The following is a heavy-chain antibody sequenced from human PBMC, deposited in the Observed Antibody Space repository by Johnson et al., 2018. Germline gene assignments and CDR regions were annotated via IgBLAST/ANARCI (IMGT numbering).Heavy chain of an antibody. CDR3: ARERSNGAGNWFDP. V-gene: IGHV1-46*01. Sequence: QVQLVQSGAEVKKPGASXKVSCKASGYPFTSYYMHWVRQAPGQGLEWMGIINPSGGSTSYAQKFQGRVTMTRDTSTSPVYMAMSSLRSEDTAVYYCARERSNGAGNWFDPWGQGTLVTVSS. D-gene: IGHD4-11*01. CDR1: GYPFTSYY. J-gene: IGHJ5*02. CDR2: INPSGGST.